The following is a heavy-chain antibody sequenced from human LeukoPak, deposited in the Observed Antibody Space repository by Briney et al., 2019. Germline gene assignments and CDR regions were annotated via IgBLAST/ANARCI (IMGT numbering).Heavy chain of an antibody. Sequence: PSETLSLTCAVSGGSISSGGYSWSWIRQPPGKGLEWIGYIYHSGSTYYNPSLKSRVTISVDRSKNQFSLKLSSVTAADTAVYYCASTVVSPYWYFDLWGRGTLVTVSS. CDR1: GGSISSGGYS. CDR2: IYHSGST. D-gene: IGHD4-23*01. V-gene: IGHV4-30-2*01. J-gene: IGHJ2*01. CDR3: ASTVVSPYWYFDL.